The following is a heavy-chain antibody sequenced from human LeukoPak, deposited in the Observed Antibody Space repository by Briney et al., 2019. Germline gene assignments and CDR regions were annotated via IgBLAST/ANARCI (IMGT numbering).Heavy chain of an antibody. CDR3: ARSKAAPGAFDI. J-gene: IGHJ3*02. CDR2: IDTSSSYI. Sequence: GGSLRLSCGASGFIFRNYAMSWVRQAPGKGLEWVSSIDTSSSYIYYADSVKGRFTISRDNAKNSLYLQMNSLRAEDTAVYYCARSKAAPGAFDIWGQGTMVTVSS. D-gene: IGHD6-6*01. V-gene: IGHV3-21*01. CDR1: GFIFRNYA.